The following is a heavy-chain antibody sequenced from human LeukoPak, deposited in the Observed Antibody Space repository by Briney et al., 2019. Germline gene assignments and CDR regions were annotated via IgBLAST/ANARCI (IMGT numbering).Heavy chain of an antibody. D-gene: IGHD3-3*01. CDR2: ISGSGGST. Sequence: GGSLRLSCAASGFTFSSYAMSWVRQAPGKGLEWVSAISGSGGSTYYADSVKGRFTISRDNSKNTLYLQMNSQRAEDTAVYYCATYFWSGYLFDYWGQGTLVTVSS. V-gene: IGHV3-23*01. J-gene: IGHJ4*02. CDR3: ATYFWSGYLFDY. CDR1: GFTFSSYA.